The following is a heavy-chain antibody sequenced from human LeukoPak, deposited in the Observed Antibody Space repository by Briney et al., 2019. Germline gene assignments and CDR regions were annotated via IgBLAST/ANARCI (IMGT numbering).Heavy chain of an antibody. Sequence: PGGSLRLSCTASGITFSSYAMNWVRQAPGKGLEWVAFIRYDGSNKYYADSVKGRFTISRDNSRNTLYLQMNSLIAEDTAVYYCARDRQGGNWGDFDFWGQGTLVIVSS. CDR2: IRYDGSNK. J-gene: IGHJ4*02. CDR3: ARDRQGGNWGDFDF. CDR1: GITFSSYA. D-gene: IGHD3-16*01. V-gene: IGHV3-30*02.